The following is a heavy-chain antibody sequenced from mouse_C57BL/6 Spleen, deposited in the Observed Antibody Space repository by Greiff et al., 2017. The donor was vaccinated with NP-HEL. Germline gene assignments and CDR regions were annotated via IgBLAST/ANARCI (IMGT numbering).Heavy chain of an antibody. CDR2: ISSGSSTI. V-gene: IGHV5-17*01. Sequence: EVKLVESGGGLVKPGGSLKLSCAASGFTFSDYGMHWVRQAPEKGLEWVAYISSGSSTIYYADTVKGRFTISRDNAKNTLFLQMTSLRSEDTAMYYCARTVYGNYYAMDYWGQGTSVTVSS. D-gene: IGHD2-1*01. J-gene: IGHJ4*01. CDR3: ARTVYGNYYAMDY. CDR1: GFTFSDYG.